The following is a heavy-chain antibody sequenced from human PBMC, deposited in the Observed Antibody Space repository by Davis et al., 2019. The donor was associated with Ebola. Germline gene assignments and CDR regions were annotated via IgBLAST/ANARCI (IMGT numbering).Heavy chain of an antibody. CDR2: ISSSSSTI. CDR1: GFTFSSYS. V-gene: IGHV3-48*01. D-gene: IGHD2-15*01. Sequence: GESLKISCAASGFTFSSYSMNWVRQAPGKGLEWVSYISSSSSTIYYADSVKGRFTISRDNAKNSLYLQMNSLRAEDTAVYYCARRSGLWYRYFDYWGQGTLVTVSS. CDR3: ARRSGLWYRYFDY. J-gene: IGHJ4*02.